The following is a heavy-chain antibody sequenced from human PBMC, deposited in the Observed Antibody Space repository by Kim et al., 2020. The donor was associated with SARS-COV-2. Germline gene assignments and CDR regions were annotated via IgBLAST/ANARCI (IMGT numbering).Heavy chain of an antibody. CDR2: YF. CDR3: ARAAPWEVDN. J-gene: IGHJ4*02. D-gene: IGHD1-26*01. V-gene: IGHV3-21*01. Sequence: YFKNPDSVKSPFTLSRHNAKNSLYLQMRRLRDEDTAVYYCARAAPWEVDNWGQGTLVTVSS.